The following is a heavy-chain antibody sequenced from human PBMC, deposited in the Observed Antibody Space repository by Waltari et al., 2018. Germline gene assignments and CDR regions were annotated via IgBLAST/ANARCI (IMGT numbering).Heavy chain of an antibody. CDR2: IWYDGSNK. Sequence: QEQLVESGGGVVQPGRSLRLSCAASGFSFNNHAMHWVRQAPGKGLEWVAVIWYDGSNKYYADSVKGRFTISRDNSKNTLYLQMNSLRAEDTAMYYCARDKPGDHEWYFDLWGRGTLVTVSS. D-gene: IGHD7-27*01. V-gene: IGHV3-33*08. CDR3: ARDKPGDHEWYFDL. J-gene: IGHJ2*01. CDR1: GFSFNNHA.